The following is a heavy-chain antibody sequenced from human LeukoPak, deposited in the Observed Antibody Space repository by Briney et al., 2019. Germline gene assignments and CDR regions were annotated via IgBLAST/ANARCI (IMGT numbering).Heavy chain of an antibody. CDR1: GYTFTSYY. CDR2: INPSGGST. Sequence: GASVKVSCKASGYTFTSYYMHWVRQAPGQGLEWMGIINPSGGSTSYAQKFQGRVTMTRDTSTSTVYMELSSLRSEDTAVYYCAKNPKAVTISGVPSQGYWGQGTLVTVSS. D-gene: IGHD3-3*01. V-gene: IGHV1-46*01. J-gene: IGHJ4*02. CDR3: AKNPKAVTISGVPSQGY.